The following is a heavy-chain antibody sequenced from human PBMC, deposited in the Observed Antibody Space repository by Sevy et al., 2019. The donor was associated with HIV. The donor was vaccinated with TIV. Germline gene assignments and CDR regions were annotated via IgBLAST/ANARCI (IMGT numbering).Heavy chain of an antibody. V-gene: IGHV4-4*02. CDR1: GGSISTNNW. J-gene: IGHJ6*02. CDR2: IHHSGST. CDR3: ARDLNDFWSRPLDV. D-gene: IGHD3-3*01. Sequence: SETLSLTCAVSGGSISTNNWWSWVRQSPGEGLEWIGEIHHSGSTNYNPSLKSRVTMSVDKSKNQFSLKLTSVTAADTAVYYCARDLNDFWSRPLDVWGQGTTVTVSS.